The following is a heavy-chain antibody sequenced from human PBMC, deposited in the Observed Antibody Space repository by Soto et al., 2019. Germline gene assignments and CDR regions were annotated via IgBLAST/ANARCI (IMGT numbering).Heavy chain of an antibody. J-gene: IGHJ4*02. CDR1: GGSISSGGYY. D-gene: IGHD4-17*01. Sequence: QVQLQESGPGLVKPSQTLSLTCTVSGGSISSGGYYWSWIRQHPGKGLEWMGYIYYSGSTYYNPALKIRVTKSVDTSKNPFSLKLSSVTAADTAVYYCARSPEATVTAFDYWGQGTLVTVSS. CDR3: ARSPEATVTAFDY. V-gene: IGHV4-31*03. CDR2: IYYSGST.